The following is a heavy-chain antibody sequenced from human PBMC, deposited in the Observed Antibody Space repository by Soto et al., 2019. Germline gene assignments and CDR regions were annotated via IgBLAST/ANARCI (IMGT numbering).Heavy chain of an antibody. CDR1: GGTFSSYA. CDR2: IIPIFGTA. J-gene: IGHJ4*02. D-gene: IGHD4-17*01. V-gene: IGHV1-69*13. CDR3: VTATAYGDYGSDY. Sequence: GASVKVSCKASGGTFSSYAISWVRQAPGQGLEWMGGIIPIFGTANYAQKFQGRVTITADESTSTAYMELSSLRSEDTAVYYCVTATAYGDYGSDYWGQGTLVTVSS.